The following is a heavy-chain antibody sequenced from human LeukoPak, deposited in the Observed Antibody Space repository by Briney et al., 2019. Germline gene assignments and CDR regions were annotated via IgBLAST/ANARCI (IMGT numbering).Heavy chain of an antibody. J-gene: IGHJ4*02. V-gene: IGHV1-8*01. CDR2: MNPNSGNT. D-gene: IGHD3-10*01. Sequence: EASVKVSCKASGYTFTSYDINWVRQSTGQGLEWMGWMNPNSGNTGYAQKFRGRVTMTRNTSISTAYMELSRLRSDDTAVYYCARDSGERGSGSYLIAYWGQGTLVTVSS. CDR1: GYTFTSYD. CDR3: ARDSGERGSGSYLIAY.